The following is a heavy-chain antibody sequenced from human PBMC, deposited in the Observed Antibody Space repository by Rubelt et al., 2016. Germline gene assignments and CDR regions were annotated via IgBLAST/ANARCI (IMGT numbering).Heavy chain of an antibody. CDR1: GFTFGDYA. Sequence: VEYARGGLVQPGRSLRLSCTASGFTFGDYAMSWFRQAPGKGLEWVGFIRSKAYGGTTEYAASVKGRFTISRDDSKSIAYLQMNSLKTEDTAVYYCTRGRYDYVVGSYRYTVDYWGQGTLVTVSS. CDR3: TRGRYDYVVGSYRYTVDY. J-gene: IGHJ4*02. CDR2: IRSKAYGGTT. V-gene: IGHV3-49*03. D-gene: IGHD3-16*02.